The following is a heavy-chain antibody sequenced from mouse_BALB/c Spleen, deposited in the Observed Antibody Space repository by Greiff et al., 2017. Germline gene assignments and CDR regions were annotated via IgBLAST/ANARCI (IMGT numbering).Heavy chain of an antibody. CDR1: GYTFSSYW. CDR2: ILPGSGST. Sequence: QVQLKQSGAELMKPGASVKISCKATGYTFSSYWIEWVKQRPGHGLEWIGEILPGSGSTNYNEKFKGKATFTADTSSNTAYMQLSSLTSEDSAVYYCARKGSAMDYWGQGTSVTVSS. CDR3: ARKGSAMDY. J-gene: IGHJ4*01. V-gene: IGHV1-9*01.